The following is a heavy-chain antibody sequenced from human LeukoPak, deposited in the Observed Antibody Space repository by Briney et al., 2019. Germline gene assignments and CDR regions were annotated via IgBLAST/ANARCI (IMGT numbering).Heavy chain of an antibody. CDR1: GFTFSSYE. J-gene: IGHJ2*01. CDR2: IHNGGSST. CDR3: ARWTRVTSSSLWYFDL. D-gene: IGHD6-6*01. Sequence: GGSLRLSCVASGFTFSSYEMNWVRQAPGQGLEWVSYIHNGGSSTYYADSVKGRFTISRDNGKNSLHLQMNSLRVEDTAVYYCARWTRVTSSSLWYFDLWGRGTLVTVSS. V-gene: IGHV3-48*03.